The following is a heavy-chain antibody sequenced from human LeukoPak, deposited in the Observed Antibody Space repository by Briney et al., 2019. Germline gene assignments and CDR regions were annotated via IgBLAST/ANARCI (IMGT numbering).Heavy chain of an antibody. CDR1: GFTFSNYA. V-gene: IGHV3-7*04. D-gene: IGHD5-24*01. CDR3: TRVGYIDEGIDY. J-gene: IGHJ4*02. Sequence: GGSLRLSCVASGFTFSNYAMSWVRQAPGKGLEWVANIKQDGSKKSYVDSVKGRFTISRDNAKNSLYLQMNSLRAEDTAIYYCTRVGYIDEGIDYWGQGTLVTVSS. CDR2: IKQDGSKK.